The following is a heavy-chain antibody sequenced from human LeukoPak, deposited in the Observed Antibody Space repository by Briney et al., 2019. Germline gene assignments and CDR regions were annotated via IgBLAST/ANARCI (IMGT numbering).Heavy chain of an antibody. D-gene: IGHD5-24*01. CDR3: VRRGGDGYPFDH. Sequence: GESLKISCKASGYNFFNYWIGWVRQMPGKGLEWMGTLHPGDSDTRYRPSFQGLVTIAADISISTAYLQWSSLKASDTGIYYCVRRGGDGYPFDHWGQGTLVTVSS. V-gene: IGHV5-51*01. CDR1: GYNFFNYW. J-gene: IGHJ4*02. CDR2: LHPGDSDT.